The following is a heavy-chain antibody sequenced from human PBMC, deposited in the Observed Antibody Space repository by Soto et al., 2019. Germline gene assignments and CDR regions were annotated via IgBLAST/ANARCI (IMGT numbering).Heavy chain of an antibody. J-gene: IGHJ4*02. CDR2: IYSSGST. D-gene: IGHD5-18*01. V-gene: IGHV4-59*01. Sequence: SETLSLTCPVSGCSISNYYWNWIRQSPGKGLEWIGYIYSSGSTHYNPSLQNRVTISIDTSKNQVSLKVNSVTAADTAVYYCARDHPHSYGVYYFDYWGQGTPVTVSS. CDR3: ARDHPHSYGVYYFDY. CDR1: GCSISNYY.